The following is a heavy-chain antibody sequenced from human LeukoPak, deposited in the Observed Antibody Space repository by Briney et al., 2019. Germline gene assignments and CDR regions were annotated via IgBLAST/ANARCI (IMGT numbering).Heavy chain of an antibody. CDR3: AKDWTGTKPFDL. Sequence: AGGSLRLSCGASGFTFNTYWMTWVRQAPGKGLEWVSSISGSGDNTYYADSVKGRFTISRDNSKSTLYVQMNSLRAEDTAVYYCAKDWTGTKPFDLWGRGTLVTVSS. CDR2: ISGSGDNT. D-gene: IGHD3/OR15-3a*01. J-gene: IGHJ2*01. CDR1: GFTFNTYW. V-gene: IGHV3-23*01.